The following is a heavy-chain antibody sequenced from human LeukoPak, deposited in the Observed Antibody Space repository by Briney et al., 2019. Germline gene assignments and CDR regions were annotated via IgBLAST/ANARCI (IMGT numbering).Heavy chain of an antibody. CDR2: ISSSSETV. CDR3: ARAPANLYFFDY. J-gene: IGHJ4*02. Sequence: GGSLRLSCAASGFTFNSYSMNWVRQTPGKGLEWVSYISSSSETVHYADFVRGRFTIARDNAKNSLYLQMHSLRDEDTAVYYCARAPANLYFFDYWGQGTLVTVSS. V-gene: IGHV3-48*02. D-gene: IGHD2-8*01. CDR1: GFTFNSYS.